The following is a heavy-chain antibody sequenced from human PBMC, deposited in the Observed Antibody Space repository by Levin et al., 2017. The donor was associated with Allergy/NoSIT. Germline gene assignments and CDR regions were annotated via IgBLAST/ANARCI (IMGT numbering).Heavy chain of an antibody. CDR2: INPHSGDT. D-gene: IGHD3-22*01. CDR3: ARDLYNDDSVFGY. V-gene: IGHV1-2*02. J-gene: IGHJ4*02. Sequence: ASAKVSCKASRYIFSDYFIHWVRQAPGQGLEWMGWINPHSGDTKYAQEFQGRVTMTRDTSISTAYMELTRLTSDDTAVYYCARDLYNDDSVFGYWGQGTLVNVFS. CDR1: RYIFSDYF.